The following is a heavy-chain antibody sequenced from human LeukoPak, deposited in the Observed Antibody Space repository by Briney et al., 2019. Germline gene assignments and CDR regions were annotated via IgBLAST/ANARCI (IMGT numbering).Heavy chain of an antibody. Sequence: PSETLSLTCAVYGESFNRYYWSWIRQSPGKGLEWIAEIDHRGDTNYNPSVKGRVIISIDTSKNQFSLKVKSVTATDTAVYYCARGPTISGTGYFDYWGQGTLVTASS. D-gene: IGHD1-7*01. CDR3: ARGPTISGTGYFDY. V-gene: IGHV4-34*01. J-gene: IGHJ4*03. CDR1: GESFNRYY. CDR2: IDHRGDT.